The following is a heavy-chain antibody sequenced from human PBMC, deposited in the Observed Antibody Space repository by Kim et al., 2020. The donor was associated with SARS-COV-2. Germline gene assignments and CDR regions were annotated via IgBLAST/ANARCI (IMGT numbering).Heavy chain of an antibody. Sequence: GGSLRRSCAASGFIFRSYAMSWVRQAPGKGLEWVSAISGSGSSTYYADSVKGRFTISRDNSKNTLYLQMDSLRAEDTAKYYCAKSLVSYGSGTYYYGMDVWGQGTTVTVSS. J-gene: IGHJ6*02. CDR3: AKSLVSYGSGTYYYGMDV. D-gene: IGHD3-10*01. CDR2: ISGSGSST. CDR1: GFIFRSYA. V-gene: IGHV3-23*01.